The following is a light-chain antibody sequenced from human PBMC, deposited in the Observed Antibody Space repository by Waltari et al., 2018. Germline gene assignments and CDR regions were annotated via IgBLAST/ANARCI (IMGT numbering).Light chain of an antibody. CDR1: TSDVGSYNL. V-gene: IGLV2-23*01. CDR2: EGS. Sequence: QSALTQPASVSGSPGQSITISCTGTTSDVGSYNLVSWYHQHPGKAPKLMIYEGSKQPSGVSNRFACSKAANTASLAISGLQAAEEADYFCCSYAGNSTWLFGGGTKLPVL. CDR3: CSYAGNSTWL. J-gene: IGLJ3*02.